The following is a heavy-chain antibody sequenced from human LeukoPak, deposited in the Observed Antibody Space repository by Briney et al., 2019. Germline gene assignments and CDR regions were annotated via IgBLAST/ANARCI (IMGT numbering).Heavy chain of an antibody. J-gene: IGHJ4*02. D-gene: IGHD6-13*01. CDR2: IYYSAST. V-gene: IGHV4-30-4*01. CDR1: GGSISSDDYY. CDR3: ARSEATAGTFSFDY. Sequence: SETLSLTCTVSGGSISSDDYYWNWFRQPPGKGLKWIGYIYYSASTYYNPSLKSRVTVSVDTSKNQFSLKLNSVTAADTAVYYCARSEATAGTFSFDYWGQGILVTVSS.